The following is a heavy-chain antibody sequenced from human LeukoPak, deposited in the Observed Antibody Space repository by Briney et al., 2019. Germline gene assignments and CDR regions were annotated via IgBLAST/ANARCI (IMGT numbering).Heavy chain of an antibody. CDR1: GFTFSSFW. CDR2: INSAGDNI. Sequence: GGSLRLSCVASGFTFSSFWLSWVRQAPGKGLEWLSFINSAGDNIYYADSVKGRFTISRDNAKKTLYLEMNSLRMEDTAIYYCATSRVFDYWGQGTLVTVSS. CDR3: ATSRVFDY. V-gene: IGHV3-48*04. J-gene: IGHJ4*02.